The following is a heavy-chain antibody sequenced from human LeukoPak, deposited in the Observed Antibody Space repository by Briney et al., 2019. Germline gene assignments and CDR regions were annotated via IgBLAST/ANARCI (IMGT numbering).Heavy chain of an antibody. CDR1: GFMFSSNW. Sequence: GGSLRLSCAASGFMFSSNWMSGVRLAPGKGLEWVANIKEDGTETYYVDSVKGRFTISRDNAKNSVYLQMNSLRVEDTAVYYCAKEGRSLQTYWGQGTLVTVSS. J-gene: IGHJ4*02. V-gene: IGHV3-7*03. D-gene: IGHD5-24*01. CDR2: IKEDGTET. CDR3: AKEGRSLQTY.